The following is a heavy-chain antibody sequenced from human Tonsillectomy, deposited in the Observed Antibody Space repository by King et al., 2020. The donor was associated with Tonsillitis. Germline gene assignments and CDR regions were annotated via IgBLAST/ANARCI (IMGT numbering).Heavy chain of an antibody. J-gene: IGHJ6*02. CDR2: ISSDGRDK. V-gene: IGHV3-30*11. CDR1: GFTFSNYV. D-gene: IGHD4-23*01. CDR3: AITTVGTNYHYDPIDV. Sequence: VQLVESGGGVVQSGRSLRLSCVESGFTFSNYVIHWVRQAPGKGLQRLSLISSDGRDKYYADSVKGRFTLSRGNSKNTLYLQISSLRLEDTAVYYCAITTVGTNYHYDPIDVWGQGTTVTVSS.